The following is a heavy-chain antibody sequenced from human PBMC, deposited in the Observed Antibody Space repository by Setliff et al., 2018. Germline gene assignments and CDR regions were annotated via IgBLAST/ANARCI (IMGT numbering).Heavy chain of an antibody. D-gene: IGHD3-10*01. J-gene: IGHJ5*02. CDR1: GFTFNYYW. CDR3: AKNGFGVVALGVNNWFDP. V-gene: IGHV3-74*01. Sequence: GGSLRLSCAASGFTFNYYWMHWVRQAPGKGLVWVSRINSEGGDPDYADSVKGRFTISRDNSKNTLYLQMNSLRAEDTAVYYCAKNGFGVVALGVNNWFDPWGQGTLVTV. CDR2: INSEGGDP.